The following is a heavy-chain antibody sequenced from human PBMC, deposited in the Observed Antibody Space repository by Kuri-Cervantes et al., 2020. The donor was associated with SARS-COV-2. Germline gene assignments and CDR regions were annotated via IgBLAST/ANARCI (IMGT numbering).Heavy chain of an antibody. J-gene: IGHJ4*02. CDR1: GFSFSDYY. D-gene: IGHD1-7*01. V-gene: IGHV3-23*01. CDR3: AKAYWNYNYFDY. CDR2: ISGSGGST. Sequence: GESLKISCAASGFSFSDYYMMWVRQAPGKGLEWVSAISGSGGSTYYADSVKGRFTISRDNSKNTLYLQMNSLRAEDTAVYYCAKAYWNYNYFDYWGQGTLVTVSS.